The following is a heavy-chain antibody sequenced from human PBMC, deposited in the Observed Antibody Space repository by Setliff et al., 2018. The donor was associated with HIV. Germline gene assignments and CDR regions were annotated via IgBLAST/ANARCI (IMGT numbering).Heavy chain of an antibody. J-gene: IGHJ4*02. Sequence: GGSLRLSCAASGFSFSSYSMNWVRQAPGKGLEWVGRIKSKSDDGTTDYAAPVKGRFTISRDDSKNTLYLQMKSLKTEDTAVYYCTTEVFRQWLVGDNWGQGTLVTVSS. CDR3: TTEVFRQWLVGDN. V-gene: IGHV3-15*01. CDR1: GFSFSSYS. CDR2: IKSKSDDGTT. D-gene: IGHD6-19*01.